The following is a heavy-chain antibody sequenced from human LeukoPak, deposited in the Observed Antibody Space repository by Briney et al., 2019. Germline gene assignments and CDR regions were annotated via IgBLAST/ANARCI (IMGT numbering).Heavy chain of an antibody. J-gene: IGHJ6*03. CDR1: GGSISSSSYY. V-gene: IGHV4-61*02. D-gene: IGHD1-26*01. CDR2: IYTSGST. CDR3: ARAVSDVNFGATTLKNYYYYYMDV. Sequence: SENLSLTCTVSGGSISSSSYYWSWIRQPAGKGLEWIGRIYTSGSTNYNPSLKSRVTMSVDTSKNQFSLKLSSVTAADTAVYYCARAVSDVNFGATTLKNYYYYYMDVWGKGTTVTVSS.